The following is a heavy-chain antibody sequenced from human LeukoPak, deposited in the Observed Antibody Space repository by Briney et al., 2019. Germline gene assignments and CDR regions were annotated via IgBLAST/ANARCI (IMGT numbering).Heavy chain of an antibody. CDR3: AKNSYGYEGDY. V-gene: IGHV3-30*18. J-gene: IGHJ4*02. CDR2: ISYDGSNK. D-gene: IGHD5-18*01. CDR1: GFTVSSNY. Sequence: GGSLRLSCAASGFTVSSNYMSWVRQAPGKGLEWVAVISYDGSNKYYADSVKGRFTISRDNSKNTLYLQMNSLRAEDTAVYYCAKNSYGYEGDYWGQGTLVTVSS.